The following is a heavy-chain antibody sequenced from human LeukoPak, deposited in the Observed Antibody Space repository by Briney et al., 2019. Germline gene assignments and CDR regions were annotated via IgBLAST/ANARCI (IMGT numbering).Heavy chain of an antibody. D-gene: IGHD6-13*01. CDR1: EFTFSDYY. J-gene: IGHJ4*02. CDR3: ARLGIITAAGSNDY. Sequence: GGSLRLSCAASEFTFSDYYMSWIRQAPGKGLEWVSYISYSGDTIYYADSVKGRFTVSRDNAKNSLYLQMDSLRAEDTAVYYCARLGIITAAGSNDYWGQGTLVTVSS. CDR2: ISYSGDTI. V-gene: IGHV3-11*01.